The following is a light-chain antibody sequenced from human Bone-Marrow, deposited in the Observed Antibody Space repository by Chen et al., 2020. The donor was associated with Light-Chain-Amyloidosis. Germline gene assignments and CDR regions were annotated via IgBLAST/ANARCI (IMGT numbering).Light chain of an antibody. CDR2: EVT. J-gene: IGLJ1*01. V-gene: IGLV2-14*01. CDR1: SSDVGGDNH. Sequence: QSALTPPASVSGSPGQSITISCTGTSSDVGGDNHVSWYQQHPDKAPKLMIYEVTNRPSWVPDRFSGSKSDNMASLTISGLQTEDEAEYFCSSYTITNTLVFGSGTRVTVL. CDR3: SSYTITNTLV.